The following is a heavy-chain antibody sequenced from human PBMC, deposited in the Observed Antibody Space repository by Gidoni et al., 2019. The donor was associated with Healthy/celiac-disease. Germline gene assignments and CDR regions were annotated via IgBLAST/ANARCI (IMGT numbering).Heavy chain of an antibody. V-gene: IGHV3-23*04. CDR2: ISGSGGST. J-gene: IGHJ6*02. CDR3: AKDGGLDNDYGDYHHYYYGMDV. CDR1: GFPFSSYA. Sequence: EVQLVESGGGLVQPGGSLRLSCSASGFPFSSYAMSWVRQAPGKGLEWVSAISGSGGSTYYADSVKGRFTISRDNSKNTLYLQMNSLRAEDTAVYYCAKDGGLDNDYGDYHHYYYGMDVWGQGTTVTVSS. D-gene: IGHD4-17*01.